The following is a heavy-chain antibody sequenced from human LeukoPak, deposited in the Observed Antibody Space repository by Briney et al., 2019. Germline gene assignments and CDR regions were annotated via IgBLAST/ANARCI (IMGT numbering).Heavy chain of an antibody. V-gene: IGHV3-23*01. CDR2: ITGSGDST. Sequence: GGSLRLSCAASGFTFSSYAMRWVRQAPGKGLEWVSGITGSGDSTYYADSVKGRFTISRDNSKNTLYLQMNTLRGDDTAVYYCARLGGWSFDYWGQGTLVTVSS. CDR1: GFTFSSYA. D-gene: IGHD7-27*01. CDR3: ARLGGWSFDY. J-gene: IGHJ4*02.